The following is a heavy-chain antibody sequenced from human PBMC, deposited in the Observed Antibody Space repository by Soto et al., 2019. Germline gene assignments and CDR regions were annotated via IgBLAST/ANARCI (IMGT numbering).Heavy chain of an antibody. CDR1: GYTFTSYG. Sequence: ASVKVSCKASGYTFTSYGISWVRQAPGQGLEWMGWISAYNGNTNYAQKLQGRVTMTTDTSTSTAYMELRSLRSDDTAVYYCAREGVVVVASTPSYYYYYMDVWGKGTTVTVSS. CDR3: AREGVVVVASTPSYYYYYMDV. J-gene: IGHJ6*03. CDR2: ISAYNGNT. V-gene: IGHV1-18*01. D-gene: IGHD2-15*01.